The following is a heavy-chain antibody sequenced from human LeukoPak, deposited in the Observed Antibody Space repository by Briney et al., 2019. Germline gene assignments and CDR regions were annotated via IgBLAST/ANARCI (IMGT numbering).Heavy chain of an antibody. J-gene: IGHJ4*02. CDR3: AGHLRPGVAGFDY. CDR1: GGSIHGYY. CDR2: IYYSGST. Sequence: SETLSLTCTVSGGSIHGYYWTWVRQPPGKGLEWIGFIYYSGSTQYNPSLKSRATILVDTSNNQFSLMLSSVTAADTAVYYCAGHLRPGVAGFDYWGQGALVTVSS. V-gene: IGHV4-59*08. D-gene: IGHD6-19*01.